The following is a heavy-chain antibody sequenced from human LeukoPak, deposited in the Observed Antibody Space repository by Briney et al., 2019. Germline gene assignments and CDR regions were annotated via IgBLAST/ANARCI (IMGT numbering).Heavy chain of an antibody. CDR2: INHSGST. CDR1: GGSFSGYY. J-gene: IGHJ4*02. V-gene: IGHV4-34*01. CDR3: ASRSGWYGRPLDY. D-gene: IGHD6-19*01. Sequence: SETLSLTCAVYGGSFSGYYWSWIRQPPGKGLEWIGEINHSGSTNYNPSLKSRVTISVDTSKDQFSLKLSSVTAADTAVYYCASRSGWYGRPLDYWGQGTLVTVSS.